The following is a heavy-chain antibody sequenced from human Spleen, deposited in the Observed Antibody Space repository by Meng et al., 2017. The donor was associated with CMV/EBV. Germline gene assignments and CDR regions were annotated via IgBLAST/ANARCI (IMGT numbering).Heavy chain of an antibody. CDR2: ISSSGSIT. CDR3: ARDFSAVHNWLDT. D-gene: IGHD1-26*01. V-gene: IGHV3-11*04. J-gene: IGHJ5*02. Sequence: GESLKISCAASGFTFSDYYMTWIRQAPGKGLEWISYISSSGSITHYAESVKGRFTISRDNGQSALYLQMNSLRADDTAVYYCARDFSAVHNWLDTWGQGTLVTVSS. CDR1: GFTFSDYY.